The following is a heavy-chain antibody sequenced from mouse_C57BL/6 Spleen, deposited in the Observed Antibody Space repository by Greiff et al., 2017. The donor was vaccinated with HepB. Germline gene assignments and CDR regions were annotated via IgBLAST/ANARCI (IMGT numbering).Heavy chain of an antibody. CDR2: IYPGSGNT. V-gene: IGHV1-76*01. CDR3: ARDGYGNRYAMDY. D-gene: IGHD2-10*02. CDR1: GYTFTDYY. J-gene: IGHJ4*01. Sequence: QVQLQQSGAELVRPGASVKLSCKASGYTFTDYYINWVKQRPGQGLEWIARIYPGSGNTYYNEKFKGKATLTAEKSSSTAYMQLSSLTSEDSAVYFCARDGYGNRYAMDYWGQGTSVTVSS.